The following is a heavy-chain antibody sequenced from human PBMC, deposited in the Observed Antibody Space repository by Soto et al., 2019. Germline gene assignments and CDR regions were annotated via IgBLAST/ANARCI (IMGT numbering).Heavy chain of an antibody. J-gene: IGHJ6*02. V-gene: IGHV4-59*01. CDR1: GGCISSYD. CDR3: ARRGSSSLYYYYYGMDV. Sequence: SETLSLTCTVSGGCISSYDWSWIRQPPGKGLEWIGYIYYSGSTNYNPSLKSRVTISVDTSKNQFSLKLSSVTAADTAVYYCARRGSSSLYYYYYGMDVWGQGTTVTVSS. D-gene: IGHD6-6*01. CDR2: IYYSGST.